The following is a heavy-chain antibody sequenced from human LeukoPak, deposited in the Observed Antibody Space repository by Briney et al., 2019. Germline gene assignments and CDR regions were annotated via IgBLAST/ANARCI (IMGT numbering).Heavy chain of an antibody. D-gene: IGHD3-22*01. J-gene: IGHJ4*02. V-gene: IGHV3-11*01. Sequence: GGSLRLSCAASGFTFSDYYMSWIRQAPGKGLEWVSYISSSGSTIYYADSVKGRFTISRDNAKNSLYLQMNSLRAEDTAVYYCARDSGGPYYYDSSGYYNYWGQGTLVTVSS. CDR1: GFTFSDYY. CDR2: ISSSGSTI. CDR3: ARDSGGPYYYDSSGYYNY.